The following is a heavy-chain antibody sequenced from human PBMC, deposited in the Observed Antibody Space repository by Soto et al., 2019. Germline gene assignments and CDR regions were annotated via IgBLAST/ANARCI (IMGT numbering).Heavy chain of an antibody. D-gene: IGHD6-19*01. CDR1: GGSFSGYY. CDR2: INHSGST. CDR3: ARGGGGWYSDY. J-gene: IGHJ4*02. Sequence: SETMSLTCSVYGGSFSGYYWSWIRQPPGKGLEWIGEINHSGSTNYNPSLKSRVTISVDTSKNQSSLKLSSVTAADTAVYYCARGGGGWYSDYLGKRTLVPVST. V-gene: IGHV4-34*01.